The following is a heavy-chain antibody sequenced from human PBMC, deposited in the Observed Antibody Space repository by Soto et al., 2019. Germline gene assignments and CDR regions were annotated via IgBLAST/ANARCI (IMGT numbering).Heavy chain of an antibody. CDR2: IIPILGIA. D-gene: IGHD4-17*01. J-gene: IGHJ3*02. CDR3: ASGDYGTFDI. V-gene: IGHV1-69*02. Sequence: QVQLVQSGAEVKKPGSSVKVSCRAAGGTFSSYTISWVRQAPGQGLEWMGRIIPILGIANYAQKFQGRVTITADKSTSTAYMELSSLRSEDTAVYYCASGDYGTFDIWGQGTMVTVSS. CDR1: GGTFSSYT.